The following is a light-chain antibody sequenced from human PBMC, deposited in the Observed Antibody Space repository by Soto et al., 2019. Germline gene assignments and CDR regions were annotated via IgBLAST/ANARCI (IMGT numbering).Light chain of an antibody. CDR3: CSFEGSYTSYV. V-gene: IGLV2-11*01. Sequence: QSALTQPRSVSGAPGQSVTISCSGTSNYVSWYQQHPGKAPKLMIYDVSKRPSGVPDRFSGSKSGNTASLTISGLQAEDEADYYCCSFEGSYTSYVLGSGTKVTV. CDR1: SNY. CDR2: DVS. J-gene: IGLJ1*01.